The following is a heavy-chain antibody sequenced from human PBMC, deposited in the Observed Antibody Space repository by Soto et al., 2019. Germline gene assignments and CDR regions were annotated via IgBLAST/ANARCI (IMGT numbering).Heavy chain of an antibody. CDR3: AKDLSWRYCSGGSCSYFDY. J-gene: IGHJ4*02. V-gene: IGHV3-23*01. D-gene: IGHD2-15*01. Sequence: GGSLRLSCAASGFTFSSYAMSWVRQAPGKGLEWVSAISGSGGSTYYADSVKGRFTISRDNSKNTLYLQMNSLRAEDTAVYYCAKDLSWRYCSGGSCSYFDYWGQGTLVTVSS. CDR2: ISGSGGST. CDR1: GFTFSSYA.